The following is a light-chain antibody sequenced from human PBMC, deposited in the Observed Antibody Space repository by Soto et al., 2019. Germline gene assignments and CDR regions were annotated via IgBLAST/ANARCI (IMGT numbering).Light chain of an antibody. Sequence: EIVLTQSPGTLSLSPGERATLSCRASQSVSSNYLIWYQQKPGQAPRLLIYGASTRATGVPDRFSGSGSGTDFTLTISRLEPEDFAVYHCQQYGESPLTFGGETKVEIK. CDR3: QQYGESPLT. V-gene: IGKV3-20*01. CDR1: QSVSSNY. CDR2: GAS. J-gene: IGKJ4*01.